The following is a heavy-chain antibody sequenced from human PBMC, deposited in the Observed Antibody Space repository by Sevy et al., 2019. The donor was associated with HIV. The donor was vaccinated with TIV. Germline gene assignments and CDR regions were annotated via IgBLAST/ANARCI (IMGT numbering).Heavy chain of an antibody. D-gene: IGHD2-2*02. CDR2: IIPILGIE. V-gene: IGHV1-69*10. J-gene: IGHJ6*03. CDR1: GGTFSSYA. Sequence: ASVKVSCKASGGTFSSYAISWVRQAPGQGLEWMGGIIPILGIENYAQKFQGRVTITADKSTSTAYMELSSLRSEDTAVYYCARGKDIVVVPAAIQSYYYYYMDVWGKGTTVTVSS. CDR3: ARGKDIVVVPAAIQSYYYYYMDV.